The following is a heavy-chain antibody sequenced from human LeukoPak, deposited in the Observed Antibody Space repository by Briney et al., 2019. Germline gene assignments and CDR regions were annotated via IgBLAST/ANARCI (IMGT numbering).Heavy chain of an antibody. CDR1: GGSISSYY. Sequence: KPSETLSLTCTVSGGSISSYYWSWIRQPPGKGLEWIGYIYYSGSTNYNPSLKSRVTISVDTSKNQFSLKLSSVTAADTAVYYCATTQPSPRYGDYPPHYYYYGMDVWGQGTTVTVSS. V-gene: IGHV4-59*01. J-gene: IGHJ6*02. CDR3: ATTQPSPRYGDYPPHYYYYGMDV. D-gene: IGHD4-17*01. CDR2: IYYSGST.